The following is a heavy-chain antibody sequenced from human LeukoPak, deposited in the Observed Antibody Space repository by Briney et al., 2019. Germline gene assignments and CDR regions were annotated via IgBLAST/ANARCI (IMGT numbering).Heavy chain of an antibody. CDR2: IYYSGST. Sequence: SETLSLTCTVSGGSISSYYWSWIRQPPGKGLEWIGYIYYSGSTNYNPSLKSRVTILVDTSKNQFSLKLSSVTAADTAVYYCARESGWSFDYWGQGTLVTVSS. CDR1: GGSISSYY. CDR3: ARESGWSFDY. J-gene: IGHJ4*02. V-gene: IGHV4-59*01. D-gene: IGHD6-19*01.